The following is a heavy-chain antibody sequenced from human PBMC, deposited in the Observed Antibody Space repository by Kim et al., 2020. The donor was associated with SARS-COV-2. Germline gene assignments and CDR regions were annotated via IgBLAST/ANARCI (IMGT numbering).Heavy chain of an antibody. V-gene: IGHV4-39*01. CDR3: ARRHRDYDILTGYYNVPFDY. CDR1: GGSISSSSYY. CDR2: IYYSGST. J-gene: IGHJ4*02. Sequence: SETLSLTCTVSGGSISSSSYYWGWIRQPPGKGLEWIGSIYYSGSTYYNPSLKSRVTISVDTSKNQFSLKLSSVTAADTAVYYCARRHRDYDILTGYYNVPFDYWGQGTLVTVSS. D-gene: IGHD3-9*01.